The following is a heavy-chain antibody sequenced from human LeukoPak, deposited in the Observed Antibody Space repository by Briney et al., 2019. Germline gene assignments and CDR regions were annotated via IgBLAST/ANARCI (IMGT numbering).Heavy chain of an antibody. CDR2: VSYDGSDK. J-gene: IGHJ4*02. D-gene: IGHD3/OR15-3a*01. CDR3: AKAHLLDWLLPFDY. V-gene: IGHV3-30*18. Sequence: GESLNISCAASEFTFSSYAMHWVRQAPGKGLEWVALVSYDGSDKYYADSVKGRFTISRDNSKNTLYLQMNSLRGEDTAVYYCAKAHLLDWLLPFDYWGQGTLVTVSS. CDR1: EFTFSSYA.